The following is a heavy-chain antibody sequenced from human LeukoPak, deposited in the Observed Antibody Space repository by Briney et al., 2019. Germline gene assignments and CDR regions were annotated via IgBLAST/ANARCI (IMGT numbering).Heavy chain of an antibody. Sequence: SETLSLTCTVSGGSISSGGYYWSWIRQHPGKGLEWIGYIYYSGSTYYNPSLKSRVTISVGTSKNQFSLKLSSVTAADTAVYYCARDIYDSSGYYYDYWGQGTLVTVSS. V-gene: IGHV4-31*03. CDR1: GGSISSGGYY. J-gene: IGHJ4*02. CDR3: ARDIYDSSGYYYDY. CDR2: IYYSGST. D-gene: IGHD3-22*01.